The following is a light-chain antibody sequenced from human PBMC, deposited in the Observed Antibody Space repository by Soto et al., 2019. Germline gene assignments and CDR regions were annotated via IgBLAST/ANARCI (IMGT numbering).Light chain of an antibody. V-gene: IGLV2-11*01. Sequence: QSVLTQPRSVSGSPGQSVTISCTGTSSDVGPYNFISWYQQHPDKAPRLMIYDVNKRPSGVPDRFSASKSGNTASLTISGLQAGDEADYYCISYTGSSTSYVFGTGTKVTVL. CDR2: DVN. CDR3: ISYTGSSTSYV. J-gene: IGLJ1*01. CDR1: SSDVGPYNF.